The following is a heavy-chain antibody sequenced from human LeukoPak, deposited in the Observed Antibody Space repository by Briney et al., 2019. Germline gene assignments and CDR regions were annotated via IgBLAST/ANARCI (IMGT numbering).Heavy chain of an antibody. D-gene: IGHD5-18*01. CDR2: IYYSGST. CDR1: GGSISSSSYY. V-gene: IGHV4-39*01. J-gene: IGHJ6*03. CDR3: ARSPIQLWLPNYYYYMDV. Sequence: PSETLSLTCTVSGGSISSSSYYWGWIRQPPGKGLEWIGSIYYSGSTYYNPSLKSRVTISVDTSKNQFSLKLSSVTAADTAVYYCARSPIQLWLPNYYYYMDVWGKGTTVTISS.